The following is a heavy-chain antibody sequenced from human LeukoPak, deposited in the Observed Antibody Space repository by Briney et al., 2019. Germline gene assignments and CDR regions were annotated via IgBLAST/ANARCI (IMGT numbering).Heavy chain of an antibody. V-gene: IGHV3-7*01. J-gene: IGHJ4*02. CDR2: IKQDGSEK. CDR1: GLTFSSYW. D-gene: IGHD3-10*01. Sequence: GGSLRLSCAASGLTFSSYWMSWVRQAPGKGLEWVANIKQDGSEKYYVDSVKGRFTISRDNAKNSLYLQMNSLRAEDTAVYYCAEGNYFDYWGQGTQVTVSS. CDR3: AEGNYFDY.